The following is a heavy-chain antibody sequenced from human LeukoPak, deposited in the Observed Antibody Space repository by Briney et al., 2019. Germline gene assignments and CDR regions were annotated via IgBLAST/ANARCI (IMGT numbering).Heavy chain of an antibody. D-gene: IGHD2-15*01. Sequence: GGSLRLSCAASGFTFSRYWMNWVRQAPGKGLEWVSYINGHSDAIYYADSAKGRFTISRDNAKNSLYLQMNSLRAEDTAVYYCARDLPSGYSIDYWGQGTLVTVSS. J-gene: IGHJ4*02. CDR1: GFTFSRYW. V-gene: IGHV3-48*01. CDR2: INGHSDAI. CDR3: ARDLPSGYSIDY.